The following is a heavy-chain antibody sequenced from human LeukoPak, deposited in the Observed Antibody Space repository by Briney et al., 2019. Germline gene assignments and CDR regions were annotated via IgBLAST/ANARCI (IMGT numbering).Heavy chain of an antibody. V-gene: IGHV4-59*01. J-gene: IGHJ4*02. CDR1: GGSISGYY. CDR2: IYYSGST. D-gene: IGHD4-17*01. CDR3: ARGINDYGENFDY. Sequence: SETLSLTCTVSGGSISGYYWSWIRQPPEKGLEWIGYIYYSGSTNYNPSLKSRVTISVDTSKNQFSLKLSSVTAADTAVYYCARGINDYGENFDYWGQGTLVTVSS.